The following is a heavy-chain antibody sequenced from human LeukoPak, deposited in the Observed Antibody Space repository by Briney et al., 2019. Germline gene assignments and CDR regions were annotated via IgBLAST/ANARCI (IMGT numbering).Heavy chain of an antibody. D-gene: IGHD3-22*01. CDR3: ASSGYHYFDY. Sequence: ASVKVSCKASGYTFTGYYIHWVRQAPGQGLEWMGIINPSGGSTSYAQKFQGRVTMTRDMSTSTVYMELSSLRSEDTAVYYCASSGYHYFDYWGQGTLVTVSS. CDR2: INPSGGST. V-gene: IGHV1-46*01. J-gene: IGHJ4*02. CDR1: GYTFTGYY.